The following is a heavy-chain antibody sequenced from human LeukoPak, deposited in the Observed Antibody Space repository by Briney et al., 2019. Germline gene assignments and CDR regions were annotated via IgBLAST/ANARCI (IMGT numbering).Heavy chain of an antibody. V-gene: IGHV4-30-2*01. Sequence: PSETLSLTCAVSGGSISSGGYSWSWIRQPPGKGLEGIGYIYHSGSTYYNPSLKSPVTISVDRSKNQFSLKLSSVTAADTAVYYCAGVPLLYYYYGMDVWGQGTTVTVSS. CDR3: AGVPLLYYYYGMDV. D-gene: IGHD2-15*01. J-gene: IGHJ6*02. CDR1: GGSISSGGYS. CDR2: IYHSGST.